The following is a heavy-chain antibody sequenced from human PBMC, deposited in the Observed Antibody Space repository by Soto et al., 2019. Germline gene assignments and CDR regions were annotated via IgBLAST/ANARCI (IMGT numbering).Heavy chain of an antibody. CDR2: IYHSGST. V-gene: IGHV4-38-2*01. CDR3: ARGGYCSGGSCYIDIGWFDP. Sequence: SETLSLTCAVSGYSISIGYYWGWIRQPPGKGLEWIGSIYHSGSTYYNPSLKSRVTISVDTSKNQFSLKLSPVTAADTAVYYCARGGYCSGGSCYIDIGWFDPWGQGTLVTVSS. D-gene: IGHD2-15*01. CDR1: GYSISIGYY. J-gene: IGHJ5*02.